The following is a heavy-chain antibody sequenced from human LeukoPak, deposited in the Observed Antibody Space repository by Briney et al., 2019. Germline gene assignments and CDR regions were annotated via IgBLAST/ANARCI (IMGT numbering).Heavy chain of an antibody. CDR1: GFTFSSYA. V-gene: IGHV4-39*01. D-gene: IGHD3-22*01. Sequence: GSLRLSCAASGFTFSSYAMSWVRQAPGKGLEWIGSIYNSGSAYYNPSLKSRVTISVDTSKNQFSLKLSSVTAADTAVYYCARHQSRYYDSSGYYPSPIDYWGQGTLVTVSS. CDR2: IYNSGSA. J-gene: IGHJ4*02. CDR3: ARHQSRYYDSSGYYPSPIDY.